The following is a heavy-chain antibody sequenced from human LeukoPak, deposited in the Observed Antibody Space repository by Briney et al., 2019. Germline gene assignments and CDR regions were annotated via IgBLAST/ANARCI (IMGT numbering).Heavy chain of an antibody. CDR1: GFTFSSYG. J-gene: IGHJ6*03. CDR3: ARSPTAGRNYYYYMDV. CDR2: INPSGGST. V-gene: IGHV1-46*01. Sequence: GGSLRLSCAASGFTFSSYGMHWVRQAPGQGLEWMGIINPSGGSTSYAQKFQGRVTMTRDMSTSTVYMELSSLRSEDTAVYYCARSPTAGRNYYYYMDVWGKGTTVTVSS. D-gene: IGHD6-13*01.